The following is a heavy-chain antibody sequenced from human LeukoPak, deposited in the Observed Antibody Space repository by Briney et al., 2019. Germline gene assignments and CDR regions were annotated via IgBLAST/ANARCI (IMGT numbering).Heavy chain of an antibody. CDR1: GYTFTSYG. CDR3: ARGAYYYDSSGYYLAEHFDY. CDR2: ISAYNGNT. V-gene: IGHV1-18*01. Sequence: ASVKVSCKASGYTFTSYGISWVRQAPGQGLEWMGWISAYNGNTNYAQKLRGRVTMTTDTSTSTAYMELRSLRSDDTAVYYCARGAYYYDSSGYYLAEHFDYWGQGTLVTVSS. J-gene: IGHJ4*02. D-gene: IGHD3-22*01.